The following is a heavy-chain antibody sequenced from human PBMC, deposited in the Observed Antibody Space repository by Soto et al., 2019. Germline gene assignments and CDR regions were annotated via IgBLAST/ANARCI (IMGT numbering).Heavy chain of an antibody. CDR2: ISYSGSKI. Sequence: GGSLRLSCAASGFTFSSYAMSWVRQAPGKGLEWVAVISYSGSKIYYADSVKGRFTISRDNSKNTLYLQMNSLRAEDTAVYFCARDGEDVLRNIPGDAFDIWGQGTMVTVSS. CDR3: ARDGEDVLRNIPGDAFDI. CDR1: GFTFSSYA. D-gene: IGHD3-3*01. V-gene: IGHV3-30-3*01. J-gene: IGHJ3*02.